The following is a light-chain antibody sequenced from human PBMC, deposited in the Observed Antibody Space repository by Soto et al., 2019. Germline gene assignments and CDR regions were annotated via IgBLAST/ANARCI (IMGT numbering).Light chain of an antibody. J-gene: IGKJ2*01. Sequence: DIQLTQSPSFLSASVGDRVTITCRASQGISTYLAWYQQKSGKAPKLLIYVASTLQSGVPSRFSGRGSGTEFTVTISSLQPEDLAIYYCQQLYSYPYTFGQGTKLEI. CDR3: QQLYSYPYT. V-gene: IGKV1-9*01. CDR2: VAS. CDR1: QGISTY.